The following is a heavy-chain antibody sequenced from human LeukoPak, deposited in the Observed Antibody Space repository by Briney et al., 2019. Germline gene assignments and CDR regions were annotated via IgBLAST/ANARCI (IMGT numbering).Heavy chain of an antibody. V-gene: IGHV3-30*04. Sequence: PGGSLRLSCAASGFTFSSYAMHWVRQAPGKGLEWVAVISYDGSNKYYADSVKGRFTISRDNSKNTLYLQMNSLRAEDTAVYYCARERVYFDYWGQGTLVTVSS. D-gene: IGHD6-13*01. CDR1: GFTFSSYA. CDR3: ARERVYFDY. J-gene: IGHJ4*02. CDR2: ISYDGSNK.